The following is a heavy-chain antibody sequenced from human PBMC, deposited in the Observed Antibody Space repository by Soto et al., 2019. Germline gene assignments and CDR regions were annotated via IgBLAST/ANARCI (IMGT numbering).Heavy chain of an antibody. CDR2: IWYDGSIK. V-gene: IGHV3-33*01. CDR3: ARDRKGWGPPDC. CDR1: GLTFSSYG. D-gene: IGHD3-16*01. Sequence: QVQLVESGGGVVQPRRSLRLSCAASGLTFSSYGMHRVRPAPGKWLEWVAVIWYDGSIKYYADSVKGRFTFARDNSNNTLYLQMNSRRAEDTAVYYWARDRKGWGPPDCWGQGTLVTVSS. J-gene: IGHJ4*02.